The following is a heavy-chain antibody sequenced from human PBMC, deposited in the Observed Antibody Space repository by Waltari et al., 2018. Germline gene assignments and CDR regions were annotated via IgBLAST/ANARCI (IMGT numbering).Heavy chain of an antibody. D-gene: IGHD6-13*01. CDR3: AKGSFPAGDFDY. Sequence: EVQLVESGGGLVQHGRSLRLSCAASGFTFDDYAMHWVRQAPGKGLEWVSGISWNSGSIGYADSVKGRFTISRDNAKNSLYLQMNSLRAEDTALYYCAKGSFPAGDFDYWGQGTLVTVSS. J-gene: IGHJ4*02. CDR1: GFTFDDYA. CDR2: ISWNSGSI. V-gene: IGHV3-9*01.